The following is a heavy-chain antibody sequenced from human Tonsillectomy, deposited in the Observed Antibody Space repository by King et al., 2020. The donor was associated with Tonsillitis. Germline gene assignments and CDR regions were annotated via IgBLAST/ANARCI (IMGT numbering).Heavy chain of an antibody. V-gene: IGHV1-2*02. CDR3: ASFSGASHALGAIPFDY. J-gene: IGHJ4*02. Sequence: QLVQSGAEVKKPGASVKVSCKASGYTFTGYYMHWVRQAPGQGLEWMGWINPNSGGTKYAQKFQGRVTMTRDTSISTAYMELSRLRFDDTAVYYCASFSGASHALGAIPFDYWGQGTLVTVSS. D-gene: IGHD1-26*01. CDR2: INPNSGGT. CDR1: GYTFTGYY.